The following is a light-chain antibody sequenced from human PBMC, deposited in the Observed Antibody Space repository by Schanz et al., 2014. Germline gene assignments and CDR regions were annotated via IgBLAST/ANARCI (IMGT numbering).Light chain of an antibody. CDR2: GSS. V-gene: IGKV3-15*01. J-gene: IGKJ1*01. CDR1: QSVSDN. Sequence: EIVMTQSPATLSVSPGERATLPCRASQSVSDNLAWYQLQPGRVPRLLIYGSSTRAAGIPARFGGGGSGTEFTLTITSLQSEDFAIYYCQQYHTSRTFGQGTKVEIK. CDR3: QQYHTSRT.